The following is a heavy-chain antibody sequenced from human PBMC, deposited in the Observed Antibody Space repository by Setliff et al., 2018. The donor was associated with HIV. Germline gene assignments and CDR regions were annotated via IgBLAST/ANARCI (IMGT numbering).Heavy chain of an antibody. D-gene: IGHD3-22*01. J-gene: IGHJ3*02. V-gene: IGHV1-24*01. CDR2: FDPEDGET. CDR1: GYTLTELS. Sequence: ASVKVSCKVSGYTLTELSRHWVRQAPGKGLEWMGGFDPEDGETIYVQKFQGRVTMTEDTSTDTAYMELSSLRSEDTAVYYCATFDPFYYDSSGYPRAFDIWGQGTMVTVSS. CDR3: ATFDPFYYDSSGYPRAFDI.